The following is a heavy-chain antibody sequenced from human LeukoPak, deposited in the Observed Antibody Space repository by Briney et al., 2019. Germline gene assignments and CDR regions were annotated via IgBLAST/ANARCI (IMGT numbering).Heavy chain of an antibody. CDR1: GFTFSSYA. V-gene: IGHV3-30-3*01. Sequence: GRSLRLSCAASGFTFSSYAMHWVRQAPGMGLEWVAIISDDGSNEYYADSVKGRFTISRDNSKNTLYLQMNSLRAEDTAIYYCATSIGVAVAFDFWGQGTLVTVSS. D-gene: IGHD6-19*01. J-gene: IGHJ4*02. CDR3: ATSIGVAVAFDF. CDR2: ISDDGSNE.